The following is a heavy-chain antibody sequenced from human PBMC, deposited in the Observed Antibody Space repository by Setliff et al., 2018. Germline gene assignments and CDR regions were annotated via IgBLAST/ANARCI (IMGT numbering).Heavy chain of an antibody. Sequence: GVLKISCAASGFTFSTYAMNWLRQAPGRGLEWVSYISSSSGLIYYADSVKGRFTISRDEAKNSLYLQMNSLRTEDTAVYYCARSAVAVPGQFYFDNWGQGTQVTVS. J-gene: IGHJ4*02. CDR3: ARSAVAVPGQFYFDN. V-gene: IGHV3-48*01. D-gene: IGHD6-19*01. CDR2: ISSSSGLI. CDR1: GFTFSTYA.